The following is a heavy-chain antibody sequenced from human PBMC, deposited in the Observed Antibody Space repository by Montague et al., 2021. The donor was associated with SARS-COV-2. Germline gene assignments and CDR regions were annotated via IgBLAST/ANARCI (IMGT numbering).Heavy chain of an antibody. V-gene: IGHV4-59*08. D-gene: IGHD1-1*01. CDR1: GGSISNYH. CDR2: IYYSGST. Sequence: SETLSLTCTVSGGSISNYHWNWIRQPPGKGLEWIAYIYYSGSTNYNPSLQSRVTISVDTSRNQFSLRLTSVTAADTAVYYCARQLRVRRNWQGGDYNHYVMDIWGQGTTVSVSS. J-gene: IGHJ6*02. CDR3: ARQLRVRRNWQGGDYNHYVMDI.